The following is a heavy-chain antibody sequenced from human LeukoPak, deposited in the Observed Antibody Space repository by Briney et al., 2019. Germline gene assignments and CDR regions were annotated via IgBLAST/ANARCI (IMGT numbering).Heavy chain of an antibody. CDR2: INHSGST. V-gene: IGHV4-34*01. D-gene: IGHD3-10*01. J-gene: IGHJ3*02. CDR3: ARRNRITMVRGVGFDI. CDR1: GGSFSGYY. Sequence: SETLSLTCAVYGGSFSGYYWSWIRQPPGKGLEWIGEINHSGSTNYNTSLKSRVTISVDTSKNQFSLKLSSVTAADTAVYYCARRNRITMVRGVGFDIWGQGTMVTVSS.